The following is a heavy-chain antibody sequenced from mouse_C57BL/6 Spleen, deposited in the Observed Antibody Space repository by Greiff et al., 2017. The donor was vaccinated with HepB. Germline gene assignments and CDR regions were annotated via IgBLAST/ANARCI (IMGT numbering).Heavy chain of an antibody. J-gene: IGHJ1*03. D-gene: IGHD3-1*01. CDR1: GFTFSDYY. CDR2: INYDGSST. CDR3: ARRGLRDWYFDV. Sequence: EVKLVESEGGLVQPGSSMKLSCTASGFTFSDYYMAWVRQVPEKGLEWVANINYDGSSTYYLDSLKSRFIISRDNAKNILYLQMSSLKSEDTATYYCARRGLRDWYFDVWGTGTTVTVSS. V-gene: IGHV5-16*01.